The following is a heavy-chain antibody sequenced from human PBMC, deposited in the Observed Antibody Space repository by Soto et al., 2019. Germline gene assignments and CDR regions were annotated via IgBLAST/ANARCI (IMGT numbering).Heavy chain of an antibody. CDR3: ARVMPATVAVADGWFDP. V-gene: IGHV1-18*01. J-gene: IGHJ5*02. Sequence: QVQLVQSGAEVKKPGASVKVSCKASGYTFTSYGISWVRQAPGQGLEWMGWISAYNGNTNYAQKRQGRVTLTTDTSTSTAYMELRSLRSDDTAVYYCARVMPATVAVADGWFDPWGQGTLVTVSS. CDR1: GYTFTSYG. CDR2: ISAYNGNT. D-gene: IGHD6-19*01.